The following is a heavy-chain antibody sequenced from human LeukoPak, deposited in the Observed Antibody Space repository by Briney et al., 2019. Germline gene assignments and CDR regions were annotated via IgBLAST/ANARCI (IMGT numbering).Heavy chain of an antibody. Sequence: ASVKVSCKASGYTFTGYYMHWVRQAPGQGLEWMGWINPNSGGTNYAQKFQGRVTMTRDTSISTAYMELSRLRSDDTAVYYCARIIAVAGTINWFDPWGQGTLVTVSS. CDR3: ARIIAVAGTINWFDP. CDR1: GYTFTGYY. V-gene: IGHV1-2*02. D-gene: IGHD6-19*01. J-gene: IGHJ5*02. CDR2: INPNSGGT.